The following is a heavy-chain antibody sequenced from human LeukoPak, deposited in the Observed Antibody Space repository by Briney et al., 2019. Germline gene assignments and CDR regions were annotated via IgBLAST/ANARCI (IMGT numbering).Heavy chain of an antibody. V-gene: IGHV3-30*02. CDR2: VRHDGSNE. J-gene: IGHJ4*02. CDR1: GFVLSDHG. Sequence: QPGGSLRLSCAASGFVLSDHGMHWVRQAPGKGLEWVAFVRHDGSNEYYADSVKGRFTISRDKSKNTLYLQMRSLRAEDTAVYSCAGESGGGYHSEGPKLWGLGTLVTVSA. D-gene: IGHD2-21*02. CDR3: AGESGGGYHSEGPKL.